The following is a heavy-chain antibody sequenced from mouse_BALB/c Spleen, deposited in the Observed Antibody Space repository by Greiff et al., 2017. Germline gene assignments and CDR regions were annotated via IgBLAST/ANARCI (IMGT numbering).Heavy chain of an antibody. Sequence: QVQLQQSGPGLVQPSQSLSITCTVSGFSLTSYGVHWVRQSPGKGLEWLGVIWSGGSTDYNAAFISRLSISKDNSKSQVFFKMNSLQADDTAIYYCARGINYYGSSYAMDYWGQGTSVTVSS. D-gene: IGHD1-1*01. CDR3: ARGINYYGSSYAMDY. J-gene: IGHJ4*01. V-gene: IGHV2-4-1*01. CDR2: IWSGGST. CDR1: GFSLTSYG.